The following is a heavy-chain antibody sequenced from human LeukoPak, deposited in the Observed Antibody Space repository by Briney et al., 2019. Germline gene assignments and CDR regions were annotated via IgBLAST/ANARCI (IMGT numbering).Heavy chain of an antibody. Sequence: SETLSLTCAVYGGSFSGYYWSWIRQPPGKGLEWIGEINHSGSTNYNPSLKSRVTISVDTSKNQFSLKLSSVTAADTAVYYCARGGGAVDYWGQGTLVTVSS. CDR2: INHSGST. V-gene: IGHV4-34*01. D-gene: IGHD3-16*01. CDR1: GGSFSGYY. CDR3: ARGGGAVDY. J-gene: IGHJ4*02.